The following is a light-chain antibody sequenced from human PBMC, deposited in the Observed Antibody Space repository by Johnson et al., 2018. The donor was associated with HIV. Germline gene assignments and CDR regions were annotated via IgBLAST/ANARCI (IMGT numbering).Light chain of an antibody. CDR1: SSNIGNTY. J-gene: IGLJ1*01. CDR3: GTWDSSLSAGV. Sequence: QSVLTQPPSVSAAPGQEVTISCSGSSSNIGNTYVSWYQQLPGTAPKLLIYENSKRPSGIPDRFSGSQSGTSATLGITGLQTGDEADYYCGTWDSSLSAGVFGTATRVSVL. CDR2: ENS. V-gene: IGLV1-51*02.